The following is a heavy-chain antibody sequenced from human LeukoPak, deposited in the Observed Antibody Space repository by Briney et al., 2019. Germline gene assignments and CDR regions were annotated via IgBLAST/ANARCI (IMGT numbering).Heavy chain of an antibody. D-gene: IGHD3-3*02. CDR1: GFTVSSNY. Sequence: SGGSLRLSCAASGFTVSSNYMNWVRQAPGKGLEWVSVIYSGGSTYYADSVKGRFTISRDNSKNILYLQMNSLRAEDTAVYYCARGTASFSQGMDVWGQGTTVTVSS. CDR3: ARGTASFSQGMDV. V-gene: IGHV3-66*01. J-gene: IGHJ6*02. CDR2: IYSGGST.